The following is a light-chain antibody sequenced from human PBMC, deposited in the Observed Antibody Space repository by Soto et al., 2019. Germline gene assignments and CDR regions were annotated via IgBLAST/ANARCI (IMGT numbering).Light chain of an antibody. V-gene: IGKV3-20*01. CDR3: QQYGSSLT. Sequence: EVVLTQTPGTLSLSPGGRASLSCRASQSVGTLLAWYQQRSGQAPRLLIYGASTRASGIPDRFSGSGSGTDFTLTISRLEPEDFGVYYCQQYGSSLTFGQGTKVDIK. J-gene: IGKJ1*01. CDR2: GAS. CDR1: QSVGTL.